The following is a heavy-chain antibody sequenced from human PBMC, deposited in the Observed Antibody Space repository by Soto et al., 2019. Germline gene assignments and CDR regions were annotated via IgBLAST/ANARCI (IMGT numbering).Heavy chain of an antibody. J-gene: IGHJ3*02. CDR1: GYSFTSYW. D-gene: IGHD3-3*01. CDR3: ASSLYYDFWSGYYTGAFDI. V-gene: IGHV5-51*01. CDR2: IYPGDSDT. Sequence: GESLKISCKGSGYSFTSYWIGWVRQMPGKGLEWMGIIYPGDSDTRYSPSFQGQVTISADKSISTAYLQWSSLKASDTAMYYCASSLYYDFWSGYYTGAFDIWGQGTMVTVSS.